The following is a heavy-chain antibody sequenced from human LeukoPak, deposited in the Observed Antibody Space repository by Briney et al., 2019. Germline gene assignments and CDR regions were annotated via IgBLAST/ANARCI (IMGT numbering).Heavy chain of an antibody. CDR3: ARGLPGEFGELSFDY. V-gene: IGHV3-30-3*01. D-gene: IGHD3-10*01. Sequence: PGRSLRLSCAASGFTFSSYAMHWVRQAPGKGLEWVAVISYDGSNKYYADSVKGRFTISRDNSKNTPYLQMNSLRAEDTAVYYCARGLPGEFGELSFDYWGQGTLVTVSS. CDR2: ISYDGSNK. J-gene: IGHJ4*02. CDR1: GFTFSSYA.